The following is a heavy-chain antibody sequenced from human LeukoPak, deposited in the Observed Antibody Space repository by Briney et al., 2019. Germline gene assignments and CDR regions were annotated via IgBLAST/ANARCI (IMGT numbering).Heavy chain of an antibody. V-gene: IGHV1-69*01. CDR3: ASSYYDFWSGYHRFDY. CDR1: GGTFSSYA. D-gene: IGHD3-3*01. Sequence: SVKVSCKASGGTFSSYAISWVRQAPGQGLEWMGGIIPIFGTANYAQKFQGRVTITADESTSTAYMELSSLRSEDTAVYYCASSYYDFWSGYHRFDYWGQGTLVTVSS. J-gene: IGHJ4*02. CDR2: IIPIFGTA.